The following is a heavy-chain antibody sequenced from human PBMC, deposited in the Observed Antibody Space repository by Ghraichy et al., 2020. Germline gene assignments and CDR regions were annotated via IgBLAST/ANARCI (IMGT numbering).Heavy chain of an antibody. J-gene: IGHJ4*02. CDR2: IYNGGST. CDR3: ARGWSTIQTAGY. CDR1: GGSISSYY. V-gene: IGHV4-59*01. Sequence: PETLSLTCTVSGGSISSYYWSWIRQPPGKGLEWIGHIYNGGSTTYNPSLKSRVTISVDTSKNQFSLRLTSVTAADTAVYFCARGWSTIQTAGYWGQGTLVTVSS. D-gene: IGHD5-18*01.